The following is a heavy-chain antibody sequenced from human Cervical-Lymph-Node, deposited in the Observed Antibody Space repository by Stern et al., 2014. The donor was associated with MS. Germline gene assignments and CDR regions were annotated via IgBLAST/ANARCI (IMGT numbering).Heavy chain of an antibody. V-gene: IGHV1-2*02. Sequence: QVQLVQSGAEVKKPGASMKVSCKTSGYSFSGNYIHLVRQAPGQGLEWMGWINPNSGDAHYPQKFQGRVTMTRDTSISTAYMELSDLTSDDTAVYYCARPSSWYSNWFDPWGQGTQVTVSS. J-gene: IGHJ5*02. CDR2: INPNSGDA. D-gene: IGHD6-13*01. CDR3: ARPSSWYSNWFDP. CDR1: GYSFSGNY.